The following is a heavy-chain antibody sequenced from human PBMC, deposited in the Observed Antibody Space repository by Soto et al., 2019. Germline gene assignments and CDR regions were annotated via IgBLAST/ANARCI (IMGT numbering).Heavy chain of an antibody. J-gene: IGHJ4*02. CDR3: ARVRHSSGNYPWYFDY. Sequence: SETLSLTCTVSGGSISSYYWSWIRQPPGKGLEWIGYIYYSGSTSYNPSLKSRVTISVDTSKNQFSLKLSSVTAADTAVYYCARVRHSSGNYPWYFDYWGQGTLVTVSS. V-gene: IGHV4-59*01. CDR1: GGSISSYY. CDR2: IYYSGST. D-gene: IGHD3-22*01.